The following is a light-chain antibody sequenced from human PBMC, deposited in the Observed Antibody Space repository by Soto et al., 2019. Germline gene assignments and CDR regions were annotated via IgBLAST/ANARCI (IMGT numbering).Light chain of an antibody. CDR3: QQYNNWPRT. V-gene: IGKV3D-15*01. CDR1: QSVSPY. Sequence: EIVLTQSPATLSVSPGERATLSWRASQSVSPYLAWYQQKPGQAPRLLIYGASARATGIPARFSGSGSGTEFTLTISSLQSEDFAVYYCQQYNNWPRTFGQGTKVDIK. J-gene: IGKJ1*01. CDR2: GAS.